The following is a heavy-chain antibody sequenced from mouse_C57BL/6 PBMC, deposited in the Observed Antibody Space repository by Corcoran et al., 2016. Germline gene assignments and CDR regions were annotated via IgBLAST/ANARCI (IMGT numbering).Heavy chain of an antibody. D-gene: IGHD1-1*01. Sequence: EVQLQQSGPVLVKPGASVKMSCKASGYTFTDYYMNWVKQSHGKSLEWIGVINPYNGGTSYNQKFKGKATLTVDKSSSTAYMELNSLTSEDSAVYYCARRDYYGSSSYFDYWGQGTTLTVSS. J-gene: IGHJ2*01. CDR2: INPYNGGT. V-gene: IGHV1-19*01. CDR3: ARRDYYGSSSYFDY. CDR1: GYTFTDYY.